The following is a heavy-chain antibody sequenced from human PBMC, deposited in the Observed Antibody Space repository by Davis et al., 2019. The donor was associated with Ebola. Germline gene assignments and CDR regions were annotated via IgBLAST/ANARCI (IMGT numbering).Heavy chain of an antibody. V-gene: IGHV4-39*01. CDR1: GFTFSSYSMN. J-gene: IGHJ4*02. CDR3: ARVRARLLLSIDY. Sequence: ESLKISCAASGFTFSSYSMNWVRQPPGKGLEWIGSIYYSGSTYYNPSLKSRVTISVDTSKNQFSLKLSSVTAADTAVYYCARVRARLLLSIDYWGQGTLVTVSS. D-gene: IGHD2-21*01. CDR2: IYYSGST.